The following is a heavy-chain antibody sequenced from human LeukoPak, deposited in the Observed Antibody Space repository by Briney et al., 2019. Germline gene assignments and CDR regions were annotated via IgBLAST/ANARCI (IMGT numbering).Heavy chain of an antibody. CDR1: GGSISSYY. Sequence: PSETLSLTCTVSGGSISSYYWSWIRQPPGKGLEWIGYIYYSGSTNYNPSLKSRVTISVDTSKNQFSLKLSSVTAADTAVSYCASLGNYGDYHDYWGQGTLVTVSS. CDR3: ASLGNYGDYHDY. J-gene: IGHJ4*02. CDR2: IYYSGST. D-gene: IGHD4-17*01. V-gene: IGHV4-59*01.